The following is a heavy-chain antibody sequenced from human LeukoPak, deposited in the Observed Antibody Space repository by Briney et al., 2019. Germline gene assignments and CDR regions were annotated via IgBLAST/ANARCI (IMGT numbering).Heavy chain of an antibody. V-gene: IGHV3-21*01. CDR1: GFTFSSYS. CDR3: AREGPYYYDSSGYYPFDY. J-gene: IGHJ4*02. CDR2: ISSSSSYI. D-gene: IGHD3-22*01. Sequence: GGSLRLSCAASGFTFSSYSMNWVRQAPGKGLEWVSSISSSSSYIYYAGSVKGRFTISRDNAKNSLYLQMNSLRAEDTAVYYCAREGPYYYDSSGYYPFDYWGQGTLVTVSS.